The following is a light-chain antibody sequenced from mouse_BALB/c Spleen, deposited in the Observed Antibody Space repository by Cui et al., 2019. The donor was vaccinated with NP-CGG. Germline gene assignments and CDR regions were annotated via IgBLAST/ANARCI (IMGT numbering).Light chain of an antibody. CDR1: TGAVTTSNY. J-gene: IGLJ1*01. Sequence: AVLTDASALTTSPGETVTLTCRSSTGAVTTSNYANWVQEKPDHLFTGLIGGTNNRAPGVPARFSGSLIGDKAALTITGAQTEDEAIYFCALWYSNHWVFGRGTKLTVL. CDR2: GTN. V-gene: IGLV1*01. CDR3: ALWYSNHWV.